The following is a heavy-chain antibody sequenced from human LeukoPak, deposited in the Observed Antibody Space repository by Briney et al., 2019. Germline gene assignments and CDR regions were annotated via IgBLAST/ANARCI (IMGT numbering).Heavy chain of an antibody. Sequence: PGGSLRLSCTVSGFTVSSNSMSWVRQAPGKGMEWVSFIYSDNTHYSDSVKGGVTISRDNSKNTLYLQINSLRAEDTSVYSCARSLVFDIWGQGTMVTVSS. V-gene: IGHV3-53*01. CDR1: GFTVSSNS. D-gene: IGHD3-16*01. J-gene: IGHJ3*02. CDR2: IYSDNT. CDR3: ARSLVFDI.